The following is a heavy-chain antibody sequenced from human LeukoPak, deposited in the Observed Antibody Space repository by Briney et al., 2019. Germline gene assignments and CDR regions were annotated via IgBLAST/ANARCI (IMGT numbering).Heavy chain of an antibody. V-gene: IGHV1-3*01. CDR1: GYTFTSYA. CDR2: INAGNGNT. CDR3: ARDWNDARDLDY. D-gene: IGHD1-1*01. Sequence: ASVKVSCKASGYTFTSYAMHWVRQAPGQRLEWMGWINAGNGNTKYSQKFQGRVTITRDTSASTAYMELSSLRSEDTAVYYCARDWNDARDLDYWGQGTLVTVSS. J-gene: IGHJ4*02.